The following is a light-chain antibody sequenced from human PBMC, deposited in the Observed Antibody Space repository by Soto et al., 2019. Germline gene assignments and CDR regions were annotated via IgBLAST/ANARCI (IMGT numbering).Light chain of an antibody. CDR2: DAY. CDR3: QQYNNWPPWT. J-gene: IGKJ1*01. Sequence: DIQLPQSPSSISASVGDRFTITCRASQGISNYLAWFQQKPGKVPKRMXYDAYSLESGVPSRFRGSGSGTEFTLTISSLQSEDFAVYYCQQYNNWPPWTCGQGTKVDIK. V-gene: IGKV1-17*03. CDR1: QGISNY.